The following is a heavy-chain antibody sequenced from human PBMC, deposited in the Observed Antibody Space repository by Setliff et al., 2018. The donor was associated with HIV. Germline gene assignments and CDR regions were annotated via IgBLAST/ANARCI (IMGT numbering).Heavy chain of an antibody. CDR2: IYHSGST. CDR1: GYSISSGFY. CDR3: AREEKNGNYYGLDV. D-gene: IGHD1-1*01. Sequence: SETLSLTCTVSGYSISSGFYWGWIRQPPGKGLEWIGSIYHSGSTYYNPSVQSPVTISVDTSKNQFSLKLSSVTAADTAVYYCAREEKNGNYYGLDVWGQGIRVTVSS. J-gene: IGHJ6*02. V-gene: IGHV4-38-2*02.